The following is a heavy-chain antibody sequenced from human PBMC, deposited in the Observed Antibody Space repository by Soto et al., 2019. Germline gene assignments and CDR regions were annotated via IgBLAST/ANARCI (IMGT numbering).Heavy chain of an antibody. V-gene: IGHV3-33*01. CDR1: GFTFSSYG. CDR2: IWYDGSNK. D-gene: IGHD3-16*01. J-gene: IGHJ4*02. Sequence: GGSLRLSCAASGFTFSSYGMHWVRQAPGKGLEWVAVIWYDGSNKYYADSVKGRFTISRDNSKNTLYLQMNSLRAEDTAVYYCARDPAGGGREHPYYFDYWGQGTLVTVSS. CDR3: ARDPAGGGREHPYYFDY.